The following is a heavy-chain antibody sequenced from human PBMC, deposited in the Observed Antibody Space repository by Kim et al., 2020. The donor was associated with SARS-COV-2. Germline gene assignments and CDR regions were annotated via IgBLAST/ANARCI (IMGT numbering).Heavy chain of an antibody. D-gene: IGHD3-3*01. CDR3: AKDLKYDFWSGYENDAFDI. CDR2: ISGSGGST. V-gene: IGHV3-23*01. Sequence: GGSLRLSCAASGFTFSSYAMSWVRQAPGKGLEWVSAISGSGGSTYYADSVKGRFTISRDNSKNTLFLQMNSLRAEDTAVYYCAKDLKYDFWSGYENDAFDIWGQGTMVTVSS. CDR1: GFTFSSYA. J-gene: IGHJ3*02.